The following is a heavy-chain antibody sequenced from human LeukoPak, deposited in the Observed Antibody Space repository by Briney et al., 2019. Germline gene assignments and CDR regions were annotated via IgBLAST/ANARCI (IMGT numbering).Heavy chain of an antibody. CDR1: GFTFSSYS. CDR3: TRVGYIDEGIDY. D-gene: IGHD5-24*01. Sequence: GGSLRLSCAASGFTFSSYSMNWVRQAPGKGLEWVSSISSSSSYIYYADSVKGRFTISRDNAKNSLYLQMNSLRAEDTAVYYCTRVGYIDEGIDYWGQGTLVTVSS. J-gene: IGHJ4*02. V-gene: IGHV3-21*01. CDR2: ISSSSSYI.